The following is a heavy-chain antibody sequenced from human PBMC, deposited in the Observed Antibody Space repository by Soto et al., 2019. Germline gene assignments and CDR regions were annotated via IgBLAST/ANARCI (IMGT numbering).Heavy chain of an antibody. J-gene: IGHJ4*02. V-gene: IGHV3-7*04. D-gene: IGHD5-18*01. CDR3: ARGYTYHIY. CDR1: GFTFSSYW. CDR2: IKHDGSEK. Sequence: EVQLVESGGGLVQPGGSLRLSCAASGFTFSSYWTSWVRQAPGKGLEWVANIKHDGSEKYYVDSVKGRFTISRDNAKNSLYLQMNSLRAEDTAVYYCARGYTYHIYWGQGTLVTVSS.